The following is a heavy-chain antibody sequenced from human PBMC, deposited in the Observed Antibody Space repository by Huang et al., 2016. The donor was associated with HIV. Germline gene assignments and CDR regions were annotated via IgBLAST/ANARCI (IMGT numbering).Heavy chain of an antibody. Sequence: QVQLVQSGAEVKKPGSSVKVSCKASGGTFSSYAISWVRQAPGQGREWKGGIIPICGTANDARRFQGRVTITADESTSTAYMELSSLRSEDTAVYFCASPPPGSSGWELRRFDYWGQGTLVTVSS. CDR2: IIPICGTA. CDR3: ASPPPGSSGWELRRFDY. V-gene: IGHV1-69*13. D-gene: IGHD6-19*01. J-gene: IGHJ4*02. CDR1: GGTFSSYA.